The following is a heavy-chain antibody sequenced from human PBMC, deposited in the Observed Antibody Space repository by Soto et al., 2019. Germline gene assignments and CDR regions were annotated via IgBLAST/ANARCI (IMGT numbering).Heavy chain of an antibody. V-gene: IGHV3-53*01. D-gene: IGHD5-18*01. CDR2: LYSGDST. CDR3: ARVKNGYPYYFDY. CDR1: GFTVSSKY. J-gene: IGHJ4*02. Sequence: PGGSLRLSCAASGFTVSSKYMSGVRQAPGKGLEWVSVLYSGDSTYYADSVKGRFTISRDNSKNTLYLQMNSLRADDTAVYYCARVKNGYPYYFDYWGQGTVVTVSS.